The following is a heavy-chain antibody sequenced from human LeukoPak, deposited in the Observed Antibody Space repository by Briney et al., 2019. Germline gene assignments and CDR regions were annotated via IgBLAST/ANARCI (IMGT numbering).Heavy chain of an antibody. V-gene: IGHV3-33*01. D-gene: IGHD1-26*01. CDR1: GFTFSTSG. CDR3: AREGEGYSPGGYFQH. Sequence: GGSLRLSCAASGFTFSTSGMHWVRQAPGKGLEWVAVIWYDGSNKHYAESVKGRFSISRDNSKSTLYLQMNSLRAEDTAVYYCAREGEGYSPGGYFQHWGQGTLVTVSS. CDR2: IWYDGSNK. J-gene: IGHJ1*01.